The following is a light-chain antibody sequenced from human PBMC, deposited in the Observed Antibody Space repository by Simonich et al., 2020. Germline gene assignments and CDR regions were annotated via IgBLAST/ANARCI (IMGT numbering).Light chain of an antibody. CDR3: QQYNNWPGT. CDR2: GAS. J-gene: IGKJ1*01. V-gene: IGKV3-15*01. Sequence: EIVMTQSPATLSVSPGERATLSCRASQSVSSNLAWYQQKPGQAPRLLIYGASTRATGIPDRFSGSGSGTEFTRTISSMQSEDFAVYYCQQYNNWPGTFGQGTKVEIK. CDR1: QSVSSN.